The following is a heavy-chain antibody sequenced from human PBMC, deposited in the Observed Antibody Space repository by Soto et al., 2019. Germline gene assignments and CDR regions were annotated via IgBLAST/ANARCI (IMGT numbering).Heavy chain of an antibody. CDR1: GFTFNTYG. V-gene: IGHV3-48*02. CDR2: ISPSSSAI. J-gene: IGHJ5*02. CDR3: AILRGSTVPVHWFDP. Sequence: EVQLVESGGGLVQRGGSLRLSCAASGFTFNTYGMDWVRQAPGKGLEWLSYISPSSSAIYYADSVKGRFTVARDNAKNSLFLQMNSLTDEDTAVYYCAILRGSTVPVHWFDPWGQGTLVTVSS. D-gene: IGHD6-19*01.